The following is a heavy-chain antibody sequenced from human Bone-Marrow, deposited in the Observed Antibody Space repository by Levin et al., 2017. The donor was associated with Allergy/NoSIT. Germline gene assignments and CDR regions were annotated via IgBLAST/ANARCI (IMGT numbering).Heavy chain of an antibody. V-gene: IGHV1-18*01. CDR1: GYTFTRYG. J-gene: IGHJ4*02. CDR3: ARDFSSNWPYYFDY. D-gene: IGHD2-2*01. Sequence: GESLKISCKASGYTFTRYGISWVRQAPGQGPEWMGWISGYNGKTTYAEKFQGRVTMTTDTSTTTAYMDLRSLRSDDTAVYYCARDFSSNWPYYFDYWGQGTLVTVSS. CDR2: ISGYNGKT.